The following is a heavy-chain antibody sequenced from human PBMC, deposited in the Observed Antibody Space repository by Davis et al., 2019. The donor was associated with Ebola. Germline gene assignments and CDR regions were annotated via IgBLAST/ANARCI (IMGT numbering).Heavy chain of an antibody. D-gene: IGHD2-15*01. CDR1: GFTFSDYY. J-gene: IGHJ6*02. V-gene: IGHV3-11*01. CDR2: ISSSGSTI. CDR3: AKVGPKDIVVVVAAWGFLGGMDV. Sequence: GGSLRLSCAASGFTFSDYYMSWIRQAPGKGLEWVSYISSSGSTIYHADSVKGRFTISRDNSKNTLYLQMNSLRAEDTAVYYCAKVGPKDIVVVVAAWGFLGGMDVWGQGATVTVSS.